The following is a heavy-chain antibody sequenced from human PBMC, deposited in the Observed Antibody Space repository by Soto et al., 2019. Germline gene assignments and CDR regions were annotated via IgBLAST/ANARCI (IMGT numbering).Heavy chain of an antibody. J-gene: IGHJ5*02. CDR2: IRSKAYGGTT. Sequence: EVQLVESGGGLVKPGRSLRLSCTASGFTFGDYAMSWFRQAPGKGLEWVGFIRSKAYGGTTHYAASVKGRFTISRDDSKSIAYLQMTSLKTEDTAVYYCSTNYYDSSGYDNWFDPWGQGTLVTVSS. V-gene: IGHV3-49*05. CDR1: GFTFGDYA. CDR3: STNYYDSSGYDNWFDP. D-gene: IGHD3-22*01.